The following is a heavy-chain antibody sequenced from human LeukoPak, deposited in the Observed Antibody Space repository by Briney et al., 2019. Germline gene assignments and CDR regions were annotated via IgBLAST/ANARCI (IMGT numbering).Heavy chain of an antibody. Sequence: ASVKVSCKASGYTFTGYYMHWVRQAPGQGLEWMGRINPNSGGTNYAQKFQGRVTMTRDTSISTAYMELSRLRSDDTAVYFCVRCTNGTRGLFDYWGQGTLVTVSS. J-gene: IGHJ4*02. V-gene: IGHV1-2*06. CDR2: INPNSGGT. CDR3: VRCTNGTRGLFDY. D-gene: IGHD2-8*01. CDR1: GYTFTGYY.